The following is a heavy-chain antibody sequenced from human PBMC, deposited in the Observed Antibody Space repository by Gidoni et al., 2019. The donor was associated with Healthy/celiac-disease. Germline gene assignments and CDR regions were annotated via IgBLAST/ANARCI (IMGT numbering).Heavy chain of an antibody. CDR1: GFTFSSYA. V-gene: IGHV3-23*01. J-gene: IGHJ4*02. Sequence: EVQLLESVGGLVQPGGSLRLSCAASGFTFSSYAMSWVRQAPGKGLEWVSASSGSGGSTYYADYVKGRFTISRDNSKNTLYLQMNSLRAEDTAVYYCAKGGTYYYDGFYFDYWGQGTLVTVSS. CDR2: SSGSGGST. CDR3: AKGGTYYYDGFYFDY. D-gene: IGHD3-22*01.